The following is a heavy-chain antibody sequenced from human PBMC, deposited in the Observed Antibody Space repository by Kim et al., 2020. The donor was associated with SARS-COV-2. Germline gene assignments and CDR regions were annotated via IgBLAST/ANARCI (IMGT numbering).Heavy chain of an antibody. D-gene: IGHD1-26*01. J-gene: IGHJ4*02. Sequence: SVKVSCKASGFTFTSSAVQWVRQARGQRLEWIGWIVVGSGNTNYAQKFQERVTITRDMSTSTAYMELSSLRSEDTAVYYCAARGKWGKWEIGYWGQGTLVTVSS. CDR1: GFTFTSSA. CDR2: IVVGSGNT. CDR3: AARGKWGKWEIGY. V-gene: IGHV1-58*01.